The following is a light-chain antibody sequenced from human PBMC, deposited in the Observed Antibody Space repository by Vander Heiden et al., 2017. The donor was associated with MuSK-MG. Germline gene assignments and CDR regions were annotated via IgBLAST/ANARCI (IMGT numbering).Light chain of an antibody. CDR3: SSYTTSNTLV. J-gene: IGLJ1*01. CDR2: DVS. Sequence: SALTQPASVSGSPGQSLTISRTGNRSDVGGYNYVSWYQQHPGKAPKLMIYDVSNRPSGVSNRFSGSKSGNTASLAISGLQAEDEADYYCSSYTTSNTLVFGTGTKVTVL. CDR1: RSDVGGYNY. V-gene: IGLV2-14*03.